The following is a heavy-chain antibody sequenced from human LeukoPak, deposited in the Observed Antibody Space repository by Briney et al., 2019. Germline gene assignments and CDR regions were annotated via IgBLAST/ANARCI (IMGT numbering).Heavy chain of an antibody. Sequence: GGSLRLSCAASAFPFTSYAMNWVRQAPGRGLEWVSIISASGDSTYYADSVKGRFIISRDNSKNTLYLQMNSLRAEDTAVYYCAKNIGGFDYWGQGTLVTVSS. V-gene: IGHV3-23*01. CDR1: AFPFTSYA. CDR2: ISASGDST. J-gene: IGHJ4*02. D-gene: IGHD2-15*01. CDR3: AKNIGGFDY.